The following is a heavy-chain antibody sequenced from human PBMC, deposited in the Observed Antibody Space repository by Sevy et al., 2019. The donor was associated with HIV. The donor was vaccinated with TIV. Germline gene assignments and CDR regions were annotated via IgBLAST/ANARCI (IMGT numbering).Heavy chain of an antibody. V-gene: IGHV3-30*02. D-gene: IGHD2-8*01. Sequence: GGSLRLSCAASGFTFSTYDMHWVRQAPGKGLEWVAYIRYDVSNKYYGDSVRGRFTISRDNSKSTLYVQLNSLRAEDTAVYYCARGRKTTQEWLEELDYYYGMDVWGQGTSVTVSS. CDR3: ARGRKTTQEWLEELDYYYGMDV. J-gene: IGHJ6*02. CDR2: IRYDVSNK. CDR1: GFTFSTYD.